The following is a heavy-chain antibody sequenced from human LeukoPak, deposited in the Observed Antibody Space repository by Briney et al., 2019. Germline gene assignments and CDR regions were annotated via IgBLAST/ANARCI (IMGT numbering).Heavy chain of an antibody. Sequence: PSETLSLTCAVYGGSFSGYYWSWIRQPPGKGLEWIGEINHSGSTNYNPSLKSRVTISVDTSKNQFSLKLSPVTAADTAVYYCAAHSGSYYGPPYWGQGTLVTVSS. CDR1: GGSFSGYY. CDR3: AAHSGSYYGPPY. J-gene: IGHJ4*02. CDR2: INHSGST. D-gene: IGHD1-26*01. V-gene: IGHV4-34*01.